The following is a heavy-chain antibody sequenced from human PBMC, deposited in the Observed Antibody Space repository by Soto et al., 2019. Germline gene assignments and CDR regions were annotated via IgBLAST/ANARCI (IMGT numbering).Heavy chain of an antibody. CDR3: ARQVRAWIDYGGPGDYFDY. V-gene: IGHV4-4*07. CDR2: IYTSGST. CDR1: GGSISSYY. D-gene: IGHD4-17*01. Sequence: SETLSLTCTVSGGSISSYYWSWIRQPAGKGLEWIGRIYTSGSTNYNPSLKSRVTMSVDTSKNQFSLKLSSVTAADTAVYYCARQVRAWIDYGGPGDYFDYWGQGTLVTVSS. J-gene: IGHJ4*02.